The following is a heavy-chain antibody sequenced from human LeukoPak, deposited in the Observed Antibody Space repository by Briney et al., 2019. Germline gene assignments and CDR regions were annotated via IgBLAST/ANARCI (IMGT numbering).Heavy chain of an antibody. CDR3: ARVVYDFWSAYDY. Sequence: PGGSLRLSCAASGFTFSSYAMSWVRQAPGKGLEWVSAISGSGGSTYYADSVKGRFTISRDNSKNTLYLQMSSLRAEDTALYYCARVVYDFWSAYDYWGQGTLVTVSS. D-gene: IGHD3-3*01. CDR2: ISGSGGST. V-gene: IGHV3-23*01. J-gene: IGHJ4*02. CDR1: GFTFSSYA.